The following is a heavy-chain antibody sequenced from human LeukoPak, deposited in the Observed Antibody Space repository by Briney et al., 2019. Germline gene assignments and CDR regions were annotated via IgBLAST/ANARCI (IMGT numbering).Heavy chain of an antibody. J-gene: IGHJ5*02. Sequence: PSETLSLTCAVYGGSFSGYYWSWIRQPPGKGLEWIGEINHSGSTNYNPSLKSRVTISVDTSKNQFSLKLSSVTAADTAVYYSARALIAVAANWFDPWGQGTLVTVSS. CDR1: GGSFSGYY. CDR3: ARALIAVAANWFDP. CDR2: INHSGST. D-gene: IGHD6-19*01. V-gene: IGHV4-34*01.